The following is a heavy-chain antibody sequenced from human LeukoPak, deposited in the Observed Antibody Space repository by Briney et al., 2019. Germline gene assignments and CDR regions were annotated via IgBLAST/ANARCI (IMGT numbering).Heavy chain of an antibody. V-gene: IGHV3-23*01. D-gene: IGHD4-17*01. CDR3: AKSPVTIYFYYYGLDV. CDR1: GFTFNTYA. CDR2: ISGGGGYT. J-gene: IGHJ6*02. Sequence: SGGSLRLSCAASGFTFNTYAMSWVRQAPGKGLEWVSTISGGGGYTYYADSVKGRFTISRDNSKTTLYLQMGSLRAEDTALYYCAKSPVTIYFYYYGLDVWGQGTTVTVSS.